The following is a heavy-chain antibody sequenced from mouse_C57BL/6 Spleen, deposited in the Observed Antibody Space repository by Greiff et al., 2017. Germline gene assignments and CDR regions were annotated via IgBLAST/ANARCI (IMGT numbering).Heavy chain of an antibody. CDR1: GYAFTNYL. V-gene: IGHV1-54*01. Sequence: QVQLQQSGAELVRPGTSVKVSCKASGYAFTNYLIQWVKQRPGQGLEWIGVINPGSGGTNYNEKFKGKATLTADKSSSTAYMQLSSLTSEDSAVYFCARRDYYGSSYFYFDYWGQGTTLTVSS. J-gene: IGHJ2*01. CDR2: INPGSGGT. D-gene: IGHD1-1*01. CDR3: ARRDYYGSSYFYFDY.